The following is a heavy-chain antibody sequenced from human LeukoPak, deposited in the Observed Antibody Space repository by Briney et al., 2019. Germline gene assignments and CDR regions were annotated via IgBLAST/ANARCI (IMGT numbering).Heavy chain of an antibody. CDR1: GGSVSSTDDY. CDR3: ARDAGYCSSSSCGAYFQH. D-gene: IGHD2-2*01. J-gene: IGHJ1*01. V-gene: IGHV4-61*08. CDR2: IYYTGST. Sequence: SETLSLTCTVSGGSVSSTDDYWSWIRQPPGKGLEWIGYIYYTGSTNYNPSLKSRVIISVDTSKNQFSLKLSSVTAADTAVYYCARDAGYCSSSSCGAYFQHWGQGTLVTVSS.